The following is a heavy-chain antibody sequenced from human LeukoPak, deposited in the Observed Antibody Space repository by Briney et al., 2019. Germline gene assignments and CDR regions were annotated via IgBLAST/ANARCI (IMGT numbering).Heavy chain of an antibody. Sequence: ASVKVSCKASGYTFTGYYIHWVRQAPEQGLEWMGWINPTSGGTNYAQKLQGRVTMTRDTSISTAYMEVRRLRSDDTAVYYCTRSSALNSGYNTDYFDYWGQGTLVTVSS. CDR3: TRSSALNSGYNTDYFDY. D-gene: IGHD5-12*01. CDR1: GYTFTGYY. V-gene: IGHV1-2*02. CDR2: INPTSGGT. J-gene: IGHJ4*02.